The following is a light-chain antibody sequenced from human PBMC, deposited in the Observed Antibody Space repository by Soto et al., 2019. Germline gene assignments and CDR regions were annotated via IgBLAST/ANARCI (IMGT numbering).Light chain of an antibody. CDR3: CSFAGTGTQYV. CDR2: EVG. V-gene: IGLV2-14*01. J-gene: IGLJ1*01. CDR1: SSNIGGYNY. Sequence: QSVLTQPASVSGSPGQSITISCTGTSSNIGGYNYVSWYQQYPGKAPKLMIYEVGNRPSGVSNRFSGSKSGNTASLTISGLQAEDEADYYCCSFAGTGTQYVFGTGTKLTVL.